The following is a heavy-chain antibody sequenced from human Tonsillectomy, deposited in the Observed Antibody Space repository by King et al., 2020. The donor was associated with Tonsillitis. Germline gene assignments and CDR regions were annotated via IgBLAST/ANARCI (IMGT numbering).Heavy chain of an antibody. V-gene: IGHV3-23*04. CDR2: FIVSVGST. CDR1: GFTFSSYA. D-gene: IGHD2-21*02. J-gene: IGHJ4*02. Sequence: VQLVESGGGLVQPGGSLRLSCAASGFTFSSYAMSWAGQAPGKGLEWVSVFIVSVGSTYYADSVKGRFTISRDNSKNTLYLQMNSLRAEDTAVYYCAKDRGRDGGFDYWGQGTLVTVSS. CDR3: AKDRGRDGGFDY.